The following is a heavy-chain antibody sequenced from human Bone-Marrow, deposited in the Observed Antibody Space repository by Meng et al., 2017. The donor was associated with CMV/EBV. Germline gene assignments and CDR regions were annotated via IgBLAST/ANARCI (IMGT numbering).Heavy chain of an antibody. J-gene: IGHJ4*02. CDR1: GFTFSSYA. Sequence: GSLKISCAASGFTFSSYAMHWVRQAPGKGLEWVAVISYDGSNKYYADSVKGRFTISRDNSKNTLYLQMNSLRAEDTAVYYCARGESSDYWGQGTLVTVSS. CDR2: ISYDGSNK. V-gene: IGHV3-30-3*01. CDR3: ARGESSDY.